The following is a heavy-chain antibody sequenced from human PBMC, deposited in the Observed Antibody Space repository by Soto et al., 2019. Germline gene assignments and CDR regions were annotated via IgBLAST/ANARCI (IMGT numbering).Heavy chain of an antibody. CDR1: GASISSGW. V-gene: IGHV4-4*02. Sequence: PSETLSVTCAVSGASISSGWWTWVRQPPGKGLEWIGETLYSGTTNYNSSLNSRVTISIDKSKKQFSLNLSSVTAADTAVYYCSSRITDAPTWGQGTLVTVS. D-gene: IGHD2-2*01. CDR3: SSRITDAPT. J-gene: IGHJ5*02. CDR2: TLYSGTT.